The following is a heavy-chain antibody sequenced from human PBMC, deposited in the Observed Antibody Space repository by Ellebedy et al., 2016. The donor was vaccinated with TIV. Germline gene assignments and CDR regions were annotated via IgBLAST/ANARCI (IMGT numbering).Heavy chain of an antibody. V-gene: IGHV4-59*01. CDR3: ASMTTVTTIDY. Sequence: MPSETLSLTCTVSGGSISSYYWSWIRQPPGKGLEWIGYIYYSGSTNYNPSLKSRVTISVDTSKNQFSLKLSSVTAADTAVYYCASMTTVTTIDYWGQGTLVTVSS. J-gene: IGHJ4*02. CDR1: GGSISSYY. CDR2: IYYSGST. D-gene: IGHD4-17*01.